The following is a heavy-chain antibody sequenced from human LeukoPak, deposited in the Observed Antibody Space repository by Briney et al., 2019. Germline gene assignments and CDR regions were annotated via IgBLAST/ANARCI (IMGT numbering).Heavy chain of an antibody. CDR3: ARDLVETSPWTTEGFDP. D-gene: IGHD3/OR15-3a*01. J-gene: IGHJ5*02. CDR2: ISSSSSTI. CDR1: GFTFSSYS. Sequence: PGGSLRLTCAASGFTFSSYSMNWVRQAPGKGLEWFSYISSSSSTIYYADSVKGRFTISRDNAKNSLYLQMNSLRAEDTAVYYCARDLVETSPWTTEGFDPWGQGTLVTVSS. V-gene: IGHV3-48*01.